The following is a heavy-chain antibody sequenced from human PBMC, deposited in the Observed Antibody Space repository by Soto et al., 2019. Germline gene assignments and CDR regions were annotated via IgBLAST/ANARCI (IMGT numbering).Heavy chain of an antibody. CDR1: GFTFSSYG. J-gene: IGHJ4*02. CDR3: AKEFEYSSSSVDY. Sequence: GSLRLSCAASGFTFSSYGMHWVRQAPGKGLEWVAVISYDGSNKYYADSVKGRFTISRDNSKNTLYLQMNSLRAEDTAVYYCAKEFEYSSSSVDYWGQGTLVTVSS. CDR2: ISYDGSNK. V-gene: IGHV3-30*18. D-gene: IGHD6-6*01.